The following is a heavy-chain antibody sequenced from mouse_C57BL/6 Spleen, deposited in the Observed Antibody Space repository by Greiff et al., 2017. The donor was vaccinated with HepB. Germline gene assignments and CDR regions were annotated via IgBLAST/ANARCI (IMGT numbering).Heavy chain of an antibody. CDR3: ARRVPGYDEDYAMDY. J-gene: IGHJ4*01. Sequence: EVQLQQSGPELVKPGASVKIPCKASGYTFTDYNMDWVKQSHGKSLEWIGDINPNNGGTIYNQKFKGKATLTVDKSSSTAYMELRSLTSEDTAVYYCARRVPGYDEDYAMDYWGQGTSVTVSS. D-gene: IGHD2-2*01. V-gene: IGHV1-18*01. CDR2: INPNNGGT. CDR1: GYTFTDYN.